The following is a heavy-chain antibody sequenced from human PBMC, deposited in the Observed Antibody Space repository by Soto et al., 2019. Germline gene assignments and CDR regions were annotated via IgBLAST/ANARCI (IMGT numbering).Heavy chain of an antibody. V-gene: IGHV4-39*01. CDR3: ATRQGGSYNWFDP. CDR1: GGSISSSSYS. D-gene: IGHD2-15*01. Sequence: TAETLSLTCAVSGGSISSSSYSWAWIRQPPGKGLEWIGTLYYSGNTYYNPSLKSRVTISVDTSKNQFSLKLSSVTAADTAVYYCATRQGGSYNWFDPWGQGTLVTVSS. J-gene: IGHJ5*02. CDR2: LYYSGNT.